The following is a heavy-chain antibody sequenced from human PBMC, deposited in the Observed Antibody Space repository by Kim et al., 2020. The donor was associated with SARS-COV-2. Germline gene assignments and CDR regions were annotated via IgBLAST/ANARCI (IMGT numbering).Heavy chain of an antibody. V-gene: IGHV4-39*01. CDR1: GGSISSSSYY. J-gene: IGHJ6*02. D-gene: IGHD5-18*01. CDR2: IYYSGST. CDR3: ARRGYSYGYASMDV. Sequence: SETLSITCTVSGGSISSSSYYWGWIRQPPGKGLEWIGSIYYSGSTYYNPSLKSRVTISVDTSKNQFSLKLSSVTAADTAVYYCARRGYSYGYASMDVWGQGTTVTVSS.